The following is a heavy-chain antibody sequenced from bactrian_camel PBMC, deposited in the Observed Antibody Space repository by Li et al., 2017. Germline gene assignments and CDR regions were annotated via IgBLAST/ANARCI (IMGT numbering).Heavy chain of an antibody. CDR2: IRRDDVT. Sequence: HVQLVESGGGSVQSGGSLRLPCVASAFSIGTYCMGWFRQAPGKEREGVAAIRRDDVTVYRDSAKGRFTISQDNAENTVFLQMNSLKPEDTAMYYCAAGVWRSTNGYAGCRGYNYWGQGTQVTVS. V-gene: IGHV3S55*01. CDR3: AAGVWRSTNGYAGCRGYNY. CDR1: AFSIGTYC. D-gene: IGHD3*01. J-gene: IGHJ4*01.